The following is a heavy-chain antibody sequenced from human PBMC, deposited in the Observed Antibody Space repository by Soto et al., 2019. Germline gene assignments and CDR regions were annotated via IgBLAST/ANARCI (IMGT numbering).Heavy chain of an antibody. J-gene: IGHJ1*01. Sequence: PSETLSLTCNVSGASVSNGYWSWIRQPPGKGLEWIGCMYFGGSFNYNPSLTSRATISVETSKNQFSMKLTSVTAADTAVYYCATVWFGESQHWGEGTLVT. CDR2: MYFGGSF. CDR3: ATVWFGESQH. D-gene: IGHD3-10*01. CDR1: GASVSNGY. V-gene: IGHV4-59*08.